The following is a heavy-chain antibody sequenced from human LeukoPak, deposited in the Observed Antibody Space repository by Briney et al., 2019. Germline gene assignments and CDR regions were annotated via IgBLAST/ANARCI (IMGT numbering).Heavy chain of an antibody. CDR2: IYYSGST. Sequence: SQTLSLTCTVSGGSISSGGYYWSWIRQHPGKGLEWIGYIYYSGSTYYNPSLKGRVTISVDTSKNQFSLKLSSVTAADTAVYYCARFYQWELLSYFDYWGQGTLVTVSS. CDR1: GGSISSGGYY. D-gene: IGHD1-26*01. V-gene: IGHV4-31*03. CDR3: ARFYQWELLSYFDY. J-gene: IGHJ4*02.